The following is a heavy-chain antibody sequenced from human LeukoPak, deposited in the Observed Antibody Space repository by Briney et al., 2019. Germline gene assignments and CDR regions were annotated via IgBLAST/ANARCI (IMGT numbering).Heavy chain of an antibody. CDR3: AKKRDWFDP. J-gene: IGHJ5*02. CDR2: IYCTGNT. Sequence: SETLSLTCTVSGGSISGYYWTWIRQPPGKGLEWIGYIYCTGNTNYNPSLKSRVTISVDTSKNQFSLRLSSVTAADTAVYYCAKKRDWFDPWGQGTLVTVSS. V-gene: IGHV4-59*03. CDR1: GGSISGYY.